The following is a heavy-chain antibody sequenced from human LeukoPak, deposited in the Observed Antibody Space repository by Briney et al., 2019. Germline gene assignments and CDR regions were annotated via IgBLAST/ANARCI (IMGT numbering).Heavy chain of an antibody. CDR2: ITSSSRTI. J-gene: IGHJ5*02. D-gene: IGHD3-10*01. V-gene: IGHV3-48*01. CDR1: GFTFSSYS. Sequence: GGSLSLSCAASGFTFSSYSMNWVRPAPGQGLEWVSYITSSSRTIYYADSVKGRFTISRDNAKNSLYLQMNSLRAEDTAVYYCARGSNLWFGELSCWFDPWGQGTLVTVSS. CDR3: ARGSNLWFGELSCWFDP.